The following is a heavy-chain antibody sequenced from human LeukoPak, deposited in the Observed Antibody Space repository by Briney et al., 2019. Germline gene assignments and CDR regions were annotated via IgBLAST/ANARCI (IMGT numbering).Heavy chain of an antibody. V-gene: IGHV3-74*01. CDR3: AREPYGSGAFDY. D-gene: IGHD3-10*01. J-gene: IGHJ4*02. Sequence: PGGSLRLSCAASGFTFSSYWMHWVRQGPGKGLVWVSRINSDGSSTSYADSVKGRFTISRDNAKNTLYLQMNSLRAEDTAVYYCAREPYGSGAFDYWGQGTLVTVSS. CDR1: GFTFSSYW. CDR2: INSDGSST.